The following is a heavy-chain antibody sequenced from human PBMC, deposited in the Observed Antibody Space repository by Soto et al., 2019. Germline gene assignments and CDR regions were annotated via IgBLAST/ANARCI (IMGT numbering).Heavy chain of an antibody. CDR3: ARGIAAADYYFDY. CDR2: IYYSGST. CDR1: GRSISSYY. V-gene: IGHV4-59*01. D-gene: IGHD6-13*01. Sequence: LSLTCTVSGRSISSYYWSWIRQPPGKGLEWIGYIYYSGSTNYNPSLKSRVTISVDTSKNQFSLKLSSVTAADTAVYYCARGIAAADYYFDYWGQGTLVTVSS. J-gene: IGHJ4*02.